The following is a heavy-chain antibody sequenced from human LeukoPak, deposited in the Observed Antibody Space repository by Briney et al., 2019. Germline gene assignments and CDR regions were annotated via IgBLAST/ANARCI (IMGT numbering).Heavy chain of an antibody. D-gene: IGHD3-22*01. V-gene: IGHV3-48*01. J-gene: IGHJ4*02. CDR3: VKDLMPHSSGSLFDY. CDR2: ITGSSSTI. CDR1: GFTFSSFS. Sequence: GGSLRLSCAASGFTFSSFSMNWVRQAPGKGLEWVSFITGSSSTIYYADSVKGRFTISRDNTKNSLYLQMNGLRAEDTAIYYCVKDLMPHSSGSLFDYWGPGTLVTVSS.